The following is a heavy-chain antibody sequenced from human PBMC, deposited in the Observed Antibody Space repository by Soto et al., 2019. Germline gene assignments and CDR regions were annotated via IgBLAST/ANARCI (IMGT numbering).Heavy chain of an antibody. V-gene: IGHV3-74*01. CDR2: IRSDGSGI. CDR3: ARVDWNPGAD. Sequence: EAQLVESGGGLVQPGGSLRLSYVASGLTFSDYFLHWVRQAPGKGPIWVSSIRSDGSGIDYADSVKGRFTISRDNAKNTLYLQMNSLRADDTAVYYCARVDWNPGADWGLGTLVTVSS. CDR1: GLTFSDYF. D-gene: IGHD1-1*01. J-gene: IGHJ4*02.